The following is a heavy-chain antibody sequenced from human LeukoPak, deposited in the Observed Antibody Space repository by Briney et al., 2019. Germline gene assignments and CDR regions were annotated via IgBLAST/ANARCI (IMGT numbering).Heavy chain of an antibody. J-gene: IGHJ4*02. D-gene: IGHD1-26*01. Sequence: SETLSLTCTVSDASISGYYWSWIRQPPGKGLEWIGSMHFSGSTNYNPSLRSRVTISVDTSKNQLSLKLSSVTAADTAVYYCARDLGGIYFDYWGQGTLVTVSS. CDR2: MHFSGST. CDR3: ARDLGGIYFDY. V-gene: IGHV4-59*01. CDR1: DASISGYY.